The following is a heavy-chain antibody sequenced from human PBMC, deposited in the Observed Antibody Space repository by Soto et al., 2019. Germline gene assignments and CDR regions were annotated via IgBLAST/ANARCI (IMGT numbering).Heavy chain of an antibody. CDR3: ARGEGGRGYYYYYGMDV. J-gene: IGHJ6*02. CDR1: GGTFISYA. CDR2: IIPIFGTA. Sequence: GASVKVSCKASGGTFISYAISWVRQAPGQGLEWMGGIIPIFGTANYAQKFQGRVTITADKSTSTAYMELSSLRSEDTAVYYCARGEGGRGYYYYYGMDVWGQGTTVTVSS. V-gene: IGHV1-69*06. D-gene: IGHD2-15*01.